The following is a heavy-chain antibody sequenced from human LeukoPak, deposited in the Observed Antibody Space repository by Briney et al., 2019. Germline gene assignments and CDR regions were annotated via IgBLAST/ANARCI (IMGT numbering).Heavy chain of an antibody. CDR1: GFTFRTYA. CDR3: AIPQETTGGTVKWFDP. J-gene: IGHJ5*02. CDR2: IIGSGGST. V-gene: IGHV3-23*01. D-gene: IGHD4-11*01. Sequence: SGGSLRLSCAVSGFTFRTYAMSWVRQAPGKGLEWSSVIIGSGGSTYYAASVKGRFTISRDNSKNTRYLQMNSLRAEDTAVYYCAIPQETTGGTVKWFDPWGQGTLVTVSS.